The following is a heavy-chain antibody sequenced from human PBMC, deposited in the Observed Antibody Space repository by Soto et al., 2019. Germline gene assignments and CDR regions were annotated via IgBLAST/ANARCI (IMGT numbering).Heavy chain of an antibody. V-gene: IGHV3-33*01. CDR1: GFTFSSYG. J-gene: IGHJ4*02. D-gene: IGHD1-26*01. CDR2: IWYDGSNK. Sequence: GGSLRLSCAASGFTFSSYGMDWVRQAPGKGLEWVAVIWYDGSNKYYADSVKGRFTISRDNSKNTLYLQMNSLRAEDTAVYYCARNGLPVSGSYYFDYWGQGTLVTVSS. CDR3: ARNGLPVSGSYYFDY.